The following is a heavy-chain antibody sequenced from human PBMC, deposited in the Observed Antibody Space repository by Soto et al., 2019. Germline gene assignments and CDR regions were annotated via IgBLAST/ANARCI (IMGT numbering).Heavy chain of an antibody. CDR1: GFIFSSYG. V-gene: IGHV3-33*01. J-gene: IGHJ3*02. D-gene: IGHD4-17*01. CDR2: ILYDGSNK. Sequence: QVQLVESGGGVVQPGRSLRLSCAASGFIFSSYGMHWVRQAPGKGLEWVAVILYDGSNKYYADSVKGRFTISRDNSKNRLYLQMNSLRAEDTAVYYCARDGDDYGDYQPGALDIWGQGTMVTVSS. CDR3: ARDGDDYGDYQPGALDI.